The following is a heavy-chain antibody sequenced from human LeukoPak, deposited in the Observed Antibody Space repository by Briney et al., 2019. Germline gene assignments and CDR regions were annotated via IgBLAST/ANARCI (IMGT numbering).Heavy chain of an antibody. J-gene: IGHJ4*02. Sequence: GGSLRLSCAASGFTFSSYWMSWVRQAPGKGLEWVANIKQDGSEKYYVDSVKGRFTISRDNAKNSLYLQMNSLRAEDTALYYCAKDIGVYYYGSGSYNYWGQGTLVTVSS. CDR2: IKQDGSEK. D-gene: IGHD3-10*01. CDR3: AKDIGVYYYGSGSYNY. CDR1: GFTFSSYW. V-gene: IGHV3-7*03.